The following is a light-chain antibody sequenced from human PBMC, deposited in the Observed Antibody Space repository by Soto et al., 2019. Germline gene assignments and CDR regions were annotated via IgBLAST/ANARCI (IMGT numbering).Light chain of an antibody. CDR1: ESVTSS. V-gene: IGKV3-15*01. Sequence: EIVMTQSPATLSVSPGDRATLSCRASESVTSSLAWYQQKPGQPPRLLIYGTSTRATGFPARFSGSGSGSEFTLTISSLQSEDFAVYYCQQYNNWPLTFGQGTRLEIK. J-gene: IGKJ5*01. CDR2: GTS. CDR3: QQYNNWPLT.